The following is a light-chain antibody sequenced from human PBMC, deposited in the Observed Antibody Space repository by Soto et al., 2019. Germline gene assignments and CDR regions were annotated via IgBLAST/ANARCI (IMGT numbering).Light chain of an antibody. CDR3: SSYTISNTLV. Sequence: QSVLTQPASVSGSPVQSITISCTGTSSDVGGYNYVSWYQQYPGKAPKLMIYDVSNRPSGVSNHFSGSKSGNTASLTISGLQAEDEADYYCSSYTISNTLVFGSGTKVTVL. CDR1: SSDVGGYNY. V-gene: IGLV2-14*01. CDR2: DVS. J-gene: IGLJ1*01.